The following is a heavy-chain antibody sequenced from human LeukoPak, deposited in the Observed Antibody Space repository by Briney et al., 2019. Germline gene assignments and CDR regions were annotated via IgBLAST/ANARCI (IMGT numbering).Heavy chain of an antibody. V-gene: IGHV5-51*01. D-gene: IGHD2-2*01. Sequence: GESLKISCKGSGYSFTSYWIGWVRQMPGKGLEWMGIIYPGDSDTRYSPSFQGQVTISADKSISTAYLQWSSLKASDTAMYYCARHQCPHMNVVVPAALDYWGQGTLVTVSS. J-gene: IGHJ4*02. CDR1: GYSFTSYW. CDR3: ARHQCPHMNVVVPAALDY. CDR2: IYPGDSDT.